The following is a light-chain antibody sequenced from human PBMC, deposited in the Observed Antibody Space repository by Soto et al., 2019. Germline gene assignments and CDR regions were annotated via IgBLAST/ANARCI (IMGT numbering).Light chain of an antibody. V-gene: IGLV1-44*01. CDR2: SNN. CDR1: SSNIGSNT. Sequence: QSVLTQPPSASGTPGQRVTISCSGSSSNIGSNTVNWYQQLPGTAPKLLIYSNNQRPSGVPDRFSGSKSGTSASRAISGLQSEDEADYDCAAWDDSLNGWVFGGGTKVTVL. CDR3: AAWDDSLNGWV. J-gene: IGLJ3*02.